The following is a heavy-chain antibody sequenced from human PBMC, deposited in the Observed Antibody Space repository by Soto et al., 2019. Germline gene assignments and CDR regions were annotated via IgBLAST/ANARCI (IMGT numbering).Heavy chain of an antibody. CDR1: GYTFTSYD. J-gene: IGHJ4*02. CDR2: MNPNSGNT. D-gene: IGHD6-13*01. CDR3: ARGGYSSSWYRPYYFDY. V-gene: IGHV1-8*01. Sequence: ASVKVSCNASGYTFTSYDINWVRQATGQGLEWMGWMNPNSGNTGYAQKFQGRVTMTRNTSISTAYMELSSLRSEDTAVYYCARGGYSSSWYRPYYFDYWGQGTLVTVSS.